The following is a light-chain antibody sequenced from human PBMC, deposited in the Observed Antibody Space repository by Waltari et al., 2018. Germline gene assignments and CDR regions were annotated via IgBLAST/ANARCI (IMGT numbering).Light chain of an antibody. V-gene: IGLV1-47*01. CDR1: SSNIGSNY. Sequence: QSVLTQPPSASGTPGQRVTISCSGTSSNIGSNYVYWYQQLPGTAPKLLIDSNNQRPSGVPNRFSGSKSGTSASLAISGLRSEDEADYYCAAWDDSLSGPVVGGGTKLTVL. CDR3: AAWDDSLSGPV. CDR2: SNN. J-gene: IGLJ2*01.